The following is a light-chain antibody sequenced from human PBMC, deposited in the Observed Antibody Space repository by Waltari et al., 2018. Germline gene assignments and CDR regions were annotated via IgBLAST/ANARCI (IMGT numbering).Light chain of an antibody. J-gene: IGLJ2*01. CDR2: DVS. CDR3: CSYAGSYTYVV. CDR1: SSNVGGFNY. Sequence: QPALIQTRSVSGSPGQSVAIPCTGTSSNVGGFNYVPWYPQHPGKAPKLMIYDVSKRPLGVPDRFSGYKSGNTASLTISGLQAEDEAEYYCCSYAGSYTYVVFGGGTKLTVL. V-gene: IGLV2-11*01.